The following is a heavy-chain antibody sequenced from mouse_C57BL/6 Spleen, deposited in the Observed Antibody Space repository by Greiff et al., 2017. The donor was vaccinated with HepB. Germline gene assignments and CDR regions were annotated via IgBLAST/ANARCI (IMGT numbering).Heavy chain of an antibody. CDR3: ARKAVVGYYFDY. D-gene: IGHD1-1*01. CDR2: IDPNSGGT. CDR1: GYTFTSYW. V-gene: IGHV1-72*01. Sequence: QVHVKQPGAELVKPGASVKLSCKASGYTFTSYWMHWVKQRPGRGLEWIGRIDPNSGGTKYNEKFKSKATLTVDKPSSTAYMQLSSLTSEDSAVYYCARKAVVGYYFDYWGQGTTLTVSS. J-gene: IGHJ2*01.